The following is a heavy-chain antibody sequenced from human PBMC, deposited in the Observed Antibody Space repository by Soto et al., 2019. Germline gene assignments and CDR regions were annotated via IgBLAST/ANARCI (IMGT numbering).Heavy chain of an antibody. CDR1: GGSISSSNW. Sequence: PSVTLPLTCAVSGGSISSSNWWSWVRQPPGQGLEWIGEIYHSGSTNYNPSLKSRVTISVDKSKNQFSLKLSSVTAADTAVYYCARDSSGSYYYYYGMDVWGQGTTVTVSS. V-gene: IGHV4-4*02. CDR3: ARDSSGSYYYYYGMDV. CDR2: IYHSGST. J-gene: IGHJ6*02. D-gene: IGHD1-26*01.